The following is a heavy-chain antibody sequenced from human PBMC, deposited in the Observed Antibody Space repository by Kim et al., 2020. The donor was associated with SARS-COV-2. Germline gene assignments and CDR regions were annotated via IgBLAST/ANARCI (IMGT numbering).Heavy chain of an antibody. V-gene: IGHV3-20*03. CDR3: AREPDIVVVVAATPFFDY. J-gene: IGHJ4*02. D-gene: IGHD2-15*01. Sequence: KSRFTISRDNAKNSLYLQMNSLRAEDTALYYCAREPDIVVVVAATPFFDYWGQGTLVTVSS.